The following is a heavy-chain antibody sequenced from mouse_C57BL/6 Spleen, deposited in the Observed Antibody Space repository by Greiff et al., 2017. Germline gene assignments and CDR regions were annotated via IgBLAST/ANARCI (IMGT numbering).Heavy chain of an antibody. CDR1: GYAFSSYW. CDR3: ARETRSYYGSSFYAMDY. D-gene: IGHD1-1*01. J-gene: IGHJ4*01. Sequence: VKLVESGAELVKPGASVKISCKASGYAFSSYWMNWVKQRPGKGLEWIGQIYPGDGDTNYNGKFKGKATLTADKSSSTAYMQLSSLTSEDSAVYFCARETRSYYGSSFYAMDYWGQGTSVTVSS. V-gene: IGHV1-80*01. CDR2: IYPGDGDT.